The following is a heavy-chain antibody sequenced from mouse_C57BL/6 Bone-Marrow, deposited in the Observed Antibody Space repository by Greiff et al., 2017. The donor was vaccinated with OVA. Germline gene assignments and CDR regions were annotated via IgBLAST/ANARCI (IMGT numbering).Heavy chain of an antibody. CDR2: SRNKANDYTT. V-gene: IGHV7-1*01. J-gene: IGHJ4*01. CDR1: GFTFSDFY. Sequence: EVKLMESGGGLVQPGRSLRLSCATSGFTFSDFYMEWVRQAPGKGLEWIAASRNKANDYTTEYSASVKGRFNVSTDTSQSILYLQMNALRTEDSAIYYCASVVGQDMDYWGQGTSVTVSS. CDR3: ASVVGQDMDY.